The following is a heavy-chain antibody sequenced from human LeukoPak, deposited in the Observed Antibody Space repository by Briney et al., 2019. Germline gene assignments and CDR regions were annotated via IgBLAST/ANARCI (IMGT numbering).Heavy chain of an antibody. CDR1: GGSISGTNW. CDR3: SRESGPFCPFGY. J-gene: IGHJ4*02. V-gene: IGHV4-4*02. D-gene: IGHD1-26*01. Sequence: SGTLSLTCGVSGGSISGTNWWSWVRQPPGQGLEWIGEISLAGQTNYNPSLNGRVTMSLDKSSNQLSLHLTSVTAADTATYFCSRESGPFCPFGYWGQGTLVTVSS. CDR2: ISLAGQT.